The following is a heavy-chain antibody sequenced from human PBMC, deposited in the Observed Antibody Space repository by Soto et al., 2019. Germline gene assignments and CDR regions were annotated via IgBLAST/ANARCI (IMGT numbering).Heavy chain of an antibody. Sequence: GGSLRLSCAASGFTFSTYVMSWVRQAPGKGLEWVSSISGGGGSTYYADSVKGRFTISRDNSKDTLYLQMNSLRAEDTAVYYCAKGAIAAAVAEDSWGQGTLVTVSS. J-gene: IGHJ4*02. CDR2: ISGGGGST. CDR1: GFTFSTYV. D-gene: IGHD6-13*01. CDR3: AKGAIAAAVAEDS. V-gene: IGHV3-23*01.